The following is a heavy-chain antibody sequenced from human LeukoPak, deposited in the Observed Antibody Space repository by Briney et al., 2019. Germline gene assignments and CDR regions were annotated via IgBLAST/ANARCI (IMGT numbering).Heavy chain of an antibody. CDR1: GDSISGYY. V-gene: IGHV4-59*01. Sequence: SETLSLTCTVSGDSISGYYWTWMRQPPGKGLEWIGYIYSSGSTKYNPSLESRLSISIDTSKNKFSLKLSSVTAADTAVYFCARLRNYCDYWGQGTLVTASS. J-gene: IGHJ4*02. D-gene: IGHD4-17*01. CDR3: ARLRNYCDY. CDR2: IYSSGST.